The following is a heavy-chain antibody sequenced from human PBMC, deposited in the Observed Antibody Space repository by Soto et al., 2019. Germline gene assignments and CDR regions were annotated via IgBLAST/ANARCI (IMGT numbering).Heavy chain of an antibody. D-gene: IGHD5-12*01. J-gene: IGHJ4*02. CDR2: IDWDDDK. CDR3: ARTTNRRDGYNSDY. Sequence: SGPTLVNPTQTLTLTCTFSGFSLSTRGMCVSWIRQPPGKALEWLARIDWDDDKYYSTSLKTRLTISKDTSKNQVVLTMTNMDPVDTATYYCARTTNRRDGYNSDYWGQGTLVTVSS. V-gene: IGHV2-70*11. CDR1: GFSLSTRGMC.